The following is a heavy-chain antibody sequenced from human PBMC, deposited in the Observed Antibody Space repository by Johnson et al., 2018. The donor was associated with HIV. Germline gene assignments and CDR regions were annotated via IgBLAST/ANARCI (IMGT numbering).Heavy chain of an antibody. V-gene: IGHV3-9*01. J-gene: IGHJ3*02. D-gene: IGHD3-10*01. CDR3: AKGEMYYYGSGGEADAFDI. CDR2: ISWNSGSI. Sequence: VQLVESGGGLIQPGGSLRLSCAASGFTVSSNYMSWVRQAPGKGLEWVSGISWNSGSIGYADSVKGRFTISRDNAKNSLYLQMNSLRAEDTALYYCAKGEMYYYGSGGEADAFDIWGQG. CDR1: GFTVSSNY.